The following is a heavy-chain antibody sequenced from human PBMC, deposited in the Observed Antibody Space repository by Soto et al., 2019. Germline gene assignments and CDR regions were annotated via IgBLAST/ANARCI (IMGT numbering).Heavy chain of an antibody. V-gene: IGHV4-30-4*01. J-gene: IGHJ4*02. CDR1: GGSISSGDYY. Sequence: SETLSLTCTVSGGSISSGDYYWSWIRQPPGKGLEWIGYIYYGGSTSYNPSLRSRVSISVDTSKNQFSLKLSSVTAADTAVYYSARAGLMNTVLNFDYWGQGTLVTVSS. CDR2: IYYGGST. D-gene: IGHD4-4*01. CDR3: ARAGLMNTVLNFDY.